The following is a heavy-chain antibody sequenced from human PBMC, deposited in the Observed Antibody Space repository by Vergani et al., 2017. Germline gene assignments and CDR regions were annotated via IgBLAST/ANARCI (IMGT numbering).Heavy chain of an antibody. CDR1: GGSISSGGYY. J-gene: IGHJ6*03. V-gene: IGHV4-31*03. Sequence: QVQLQESGPGLVKPSQTLSLTCTVSGGSISSGGYYWSWIRQHPGKGLEWIGYIYYSGSTYYNPSLKSRVTISVDTSKNQFSLKLSSVTAADTAVYYCARDYRGSWYLGGKYYYYYMDVWGKGTTVTVSS. CDR2: IYYSGST. D-gene: IGHD6-13*01. CDR3: ARDYRGSWYLGGKYYYYYMDV.